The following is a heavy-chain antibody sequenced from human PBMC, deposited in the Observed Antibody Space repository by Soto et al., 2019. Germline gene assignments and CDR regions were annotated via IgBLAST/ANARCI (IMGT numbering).Heavy chain of an antibody. CDR1: GFTFSSYW. J-gene: IGHJ4*02. D-gene: IGHD7-27*01. CDR2: IAHDGSEK. CDR3: ARASNAHFDY. V-gene: IGHV3-7*01. Sequence: EVQLVESGGGLVQPGGSLRLSCAVSGFTFSSYWMSWVRQAPGRGLEWVATIAHDGSEKFYVDSVKGRFTISRDNTKNSLYLQMNSLRAEDTAVYYCARASNAHFDYWGQGTMVTVSS.